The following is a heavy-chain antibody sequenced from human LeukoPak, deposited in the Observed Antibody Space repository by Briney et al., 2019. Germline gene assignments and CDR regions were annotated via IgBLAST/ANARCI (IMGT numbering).Heavy chain of an antibody. CDR1: GHTFTVHY. D-gene: IGHD2-21*02. Sequence: ASVKVSCKSSGHTFTVHYIHWGRQAPGQGLEWMGWIYPNSGGTKYAQKFQGRVTMTSDTSISTAYMDLSSLRSDDTAVYYCARDLTADLGADYWGQGTLVTVSS. CDR2: IYPNSGGT. CDR3: ARDLTADLGADY. V-gene: IGHV1-2*02. J-gene: IGHJ4*02.